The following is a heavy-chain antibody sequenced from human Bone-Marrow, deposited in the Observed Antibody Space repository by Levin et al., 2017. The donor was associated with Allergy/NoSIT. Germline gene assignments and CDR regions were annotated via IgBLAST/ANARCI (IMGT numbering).Heavy chain of an antibody. Sequence: GESLKISCVASGYNFSSYEMNWVRQAPGKGLEWVSYIRSSGTKIYYADSVKGRFTISRDNAKNTLYLQMNSLRVEDTAVYYCARALRYWGQGTLVTVSS. CDR1: GYNFSSYE. V-gene: IGHV3-48*03. CDR3: ARALRY. CDR2: IRSSGTKI. J-gene: IGHJ4*02.